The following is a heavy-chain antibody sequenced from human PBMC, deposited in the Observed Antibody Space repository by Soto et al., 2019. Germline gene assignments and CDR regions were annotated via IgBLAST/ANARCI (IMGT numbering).Heavy chain of an antibody. V-gene: IGHV3-33*01. CDR1: GFTFSSYG. Sequence: QVQLVESGGGVVQPGRSLRLSCAASGFTFSSYGMHWVRQAPGKGLEWVAVIWYDGSNKYYADAVKGRITNSRDNSNNKRHLQMNGLGTEDTAVYYCARPTVGLFVSLGVRGQGTLVTVSS. CDR3: ARPTVGLFVSLGV. J-gene: IGHJ4*02. CDR2: IWYDGSNK. D-gene: IGHD3-16*01.